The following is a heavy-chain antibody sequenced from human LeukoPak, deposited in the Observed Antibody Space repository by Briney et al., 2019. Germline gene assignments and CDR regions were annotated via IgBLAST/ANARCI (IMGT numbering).Heavy chain of an antibody. Sequence: SETLSLTCTVSGGSISSHYWSWIRQPPGKGLEWFGYIYYSGSTNYNPSLKSRVTISVDTSKNQFSLKLSSVTAADTAVYYCARDLYSGNNDYWGQGTLVTVSS. D-gene: IGHD1-26*01. J-gene: IGHJ4*02. CDR2: IYYSGST. CDR3: ARDLYSGNNDY. CDR1: GGSISSHY. V-gene: IGHV4-59*11.